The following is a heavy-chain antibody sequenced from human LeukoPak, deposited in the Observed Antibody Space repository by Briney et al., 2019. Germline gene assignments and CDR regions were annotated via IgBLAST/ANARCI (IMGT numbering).Heavy chain of an antibody. CDR2: IYTSGST. Sequence: SETLSLTCTVSGGSISSYYWSWLRQPAGKGLEWIGRIYTSGSTNYNPSLKSRVTMSVDASKNQFSLKLSSVTAADTAVYYCARGANGDSPDQLFDYWGQGTLVTVSS. D-gene: IGHD4-17*01. J-gene: IGHJ4*02. CDR1: GGSISSYY. V-gene: IGHV4-4*07. CDR3: ARGANGDSPDQLFDY.